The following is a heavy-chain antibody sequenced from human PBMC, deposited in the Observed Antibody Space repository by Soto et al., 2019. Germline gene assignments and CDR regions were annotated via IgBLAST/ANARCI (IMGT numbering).Heavy chain of an antibody. CDR3: VKGPCSGGSCYLDY. J-gene: IGHJ4*02. CDR2: ISSNGGST. CDR1: GFTFSNYA. V-gene: IGHV3-64D*06. Sequence: LRLSCSASGFTFSNYAMHWVRQAPGKGLEYVSAISSNGGSTYHEDSVKGRFTISRDNSKNTLYLQMNSLRAEDTAVYYCVKGPCSGGSCYLDYWGQGTLVTVS. D-gene: IGHD2-15*01.